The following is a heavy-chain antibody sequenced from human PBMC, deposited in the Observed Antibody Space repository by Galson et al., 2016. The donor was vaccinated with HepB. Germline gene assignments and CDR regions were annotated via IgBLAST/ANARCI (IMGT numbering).Heavy chain of an antibody. D-gene: IGHD3-16*01. Sequence: SLRLSCASSGFTFRYYAMTWVRRAPGKGLEWVPDISGAGGTTHYADSVKGRFTISRDNSRDTLYLQMDRLRAADTAVYYCAKERGRYGGPNYGSWGQGTLVTVSS. V-gene: IGHV3-23*01. J-gene: IGHJ5*02. CDR2: ISGAGGTT. CDR3: AKERGRYGGPNYGS. CDR1: GFTFRYYA.